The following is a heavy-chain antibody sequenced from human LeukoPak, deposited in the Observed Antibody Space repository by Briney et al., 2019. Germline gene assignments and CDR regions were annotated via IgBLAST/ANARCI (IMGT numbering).Heavy chain of an antibody. CDR1: GYTYTTDG. V-gene: IGHV1-18*01. J-gene: IGHJ5*02. CDR2: IDTYSGKT. D-gene: IGHD6-13*01. CDR3: ARDRGIAEADSFDP. Sequence: GASVKVSCKASGYTYTTDGISWVRQAPGQGLEWMVWIDTYSGKTNYAQKFQGRVTMTSDTSTSTAYMELRSLRSDDTAVYYCARDRGIAEADSFDPWGQGTLVTVSS.